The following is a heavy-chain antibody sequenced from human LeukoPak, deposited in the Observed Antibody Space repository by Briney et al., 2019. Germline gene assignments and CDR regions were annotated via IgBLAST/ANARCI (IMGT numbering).Heavy chain of an antibody. D-gene: IGHD1-26*01. V-gene: IGHV3-30-3*01. Sequence: PGRSLRLSCGASGFTFSRDAMHWVRQAPGKGPEWVAAISDDGTNKYYADSVKGRLTISRDNSKNTLYLQMDSLRDEDTAVFYWARGGSGSYFGYWGQGTLVTVSS. CDR2: ISDDGTNK. J-gene: IGHJ4*02. CDR3: ARGGSGSYFGY. CDR1: GFTFSRDA.